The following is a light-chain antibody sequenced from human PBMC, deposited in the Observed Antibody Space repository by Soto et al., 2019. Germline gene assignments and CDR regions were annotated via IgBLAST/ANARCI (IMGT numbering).Light chain of an antibody. J-gene: IGKJ1*01. CDR3: LQNNRYLWT. CDR2: AAS. CDR1: QDISDF. V-gene: IGKV1-17*03. Sequence: DIQMTQSPSAMSASVGDRVTITCRASQDISDFLAWFQQKPGEVPKRLIYAASSLESGVPSRFSGSGSGTEFTLTISSLQPEDFATYYCLQNNRYLWTFGQGTKVEIK.